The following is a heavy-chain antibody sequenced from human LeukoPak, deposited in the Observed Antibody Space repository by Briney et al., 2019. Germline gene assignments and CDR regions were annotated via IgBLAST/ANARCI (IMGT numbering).Heavy chain of an antibody. D-gene: IGHD2-2*03. CDR3: ARVDIVVVPAAKPYYYYYYYMDV. CDR1: GYTFTGYY. J-gene: IGHJ6*03. Sequence: ASVKVSCKASGYTFTGYYMHWVRQAPGQGLEWMGWINPNSGGTNYAQKFQGRVTMTRDTSISTAYMELSRLRSDDTAVYYCARVDIVVVPAAKPYYYYYYYMDVWGKGTTVSLFS. V-gene: IGHV1-2*02. CDR2: INPNSGGT.